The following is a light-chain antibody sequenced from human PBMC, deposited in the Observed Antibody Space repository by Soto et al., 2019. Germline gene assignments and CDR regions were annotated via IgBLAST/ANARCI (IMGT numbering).Light chain of an antibody. V-gene: IGKV1-5*01. Sequence: IQMPRRHSRLSAPVGDSVPITLRASQSISSWLAWYQQKPGKAPKLLMYDASSLEGGVPSRFSGSGSGTDFTLTISSLQPEDFATYYCQQLNSYPRFGQGTRLEI. CDR2: DAS. CDR3: QQLNSYPR. J-gene: IGKJ5*01. CDR1: QSISSW.